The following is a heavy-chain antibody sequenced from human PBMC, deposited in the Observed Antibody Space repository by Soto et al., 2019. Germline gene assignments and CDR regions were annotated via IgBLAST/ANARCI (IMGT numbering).Heavy chain of an antibody. CDR1: GFSFSNNG. J-gene: IGHJ4*02. Sequence: QVQLVESGGGVVQPGRSLRLSCAASGFSFSNNGMHWVRQAPGKGLEWVAIISYAGSKKYYADSVKGRFTISRDNSKNTLFLQMNSLRVEDTAVFYCAKDRVESGLGEIDYWGQGTLVTVSS. CDR2: ISYAGSKK. D-gene: IGHD3-16*01. CDR3: AKDRVESGLGEIDY. V-gene: IGHV3-30*18.